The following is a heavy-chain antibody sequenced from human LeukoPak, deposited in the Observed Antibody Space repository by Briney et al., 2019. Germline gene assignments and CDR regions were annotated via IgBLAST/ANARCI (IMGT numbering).Heavy chain of an antibody. J-gene: IGHJ5*02. Sequence: PGRSLRLSCAASGFTFSNYGMHWVRQAPGKGLEWVAVMWYDESNEYSGDSVKGRFTISRDKSKNTLYLQMNSLRAEDTAVYFCARHYGDYVNWFDPRGQGTLVTVSS. CDR2: MWYDESNE. V-gene: IGHV3-33*01. CDR3: ARHYGDYVNWFDP. D-gene: IGHD4-17*01. CDR1: GFTFSNYG.